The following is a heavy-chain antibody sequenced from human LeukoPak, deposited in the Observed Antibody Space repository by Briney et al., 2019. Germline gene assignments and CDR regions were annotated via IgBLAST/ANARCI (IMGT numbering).Heavy chain of an antibody. V-gene: IGHV3-23*01. D-gene: IGHD6-19*01. Sequence: GGSLRLSCAASGFTFSSYAMSWVRQAPGKGLEWVSAISGSGGSTYYADSVKGRFTISRDNSKNTLYLRMNSLRAEDTAVYYCAKDRWIAVAGTGYYYGMDVWGQGTTVTVSS. CDR3: AKDRWIAVAGTGYYYGMDV. CDR1: GFTFSSYA. J-gene: IGHJ6*02. CDR2: ISGSGGST.